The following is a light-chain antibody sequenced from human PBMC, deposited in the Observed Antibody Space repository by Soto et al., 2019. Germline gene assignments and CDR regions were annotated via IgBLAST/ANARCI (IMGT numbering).Light chain of an antibody. CDR2: AAS. CDR1: QGVGNKY. Sequence: EIALTQSPGTLSLSPGERATLSCRASQGVGNKYLAWYQQRPGQAPSLLIYAASSRATGVPDRFSGSGSGTDFTLTISRLEPEDFGVYYCQQYTNAHGITFGQGTRLEIK. CDR3: QQYTNAHGIT. J-gene: IGKJ5*01. V-gene: IGKV3-20*01.